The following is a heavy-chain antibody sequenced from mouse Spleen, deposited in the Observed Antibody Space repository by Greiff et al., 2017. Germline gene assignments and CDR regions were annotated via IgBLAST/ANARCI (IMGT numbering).Heavy chain of an antibody. J-gene: IGHJ4*01. V-gene: IGHV2-2*01. Sequence: VMLVESGPGLVQPSQSLSITCTVSGFSLTSYGVHWVRQSPGKGLEWLGVIWSGGSTDYNAAFISRLSISKDNSKSQVFFKMNSLQADDTAIYYCARHLLLRYPYAMDYWGQGTSVTVSS. CDR2: IWSGGST. CDR3: ARHLLLRYPYAMDY. CDR1: GFSLTSYG. D-gene: IGHD1-1*01.